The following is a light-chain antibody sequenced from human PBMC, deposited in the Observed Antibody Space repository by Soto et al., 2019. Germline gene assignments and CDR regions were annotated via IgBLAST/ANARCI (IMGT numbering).Light chain of an antibody. J-gene: IGKJ1*01. V-gene: IGKV1-5*03. CDR2: KAS. CDR3: QQYDDYPRT. CDR1: QSISNW. Sequence: DIQMTQSPSTLSASVGDRVTITCRASQSISNWLAWYQQRLGKAPKLLIYKASNLETGVPSRFSGSGSGTEFTLTISSLQPDDIAIYYCQQYDDYPRTFGQGTKVEIK.